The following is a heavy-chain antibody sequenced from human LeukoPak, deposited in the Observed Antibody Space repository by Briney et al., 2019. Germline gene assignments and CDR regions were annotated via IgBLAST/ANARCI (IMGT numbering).Heavy chain of an antibody. CDR3: ASVPADARGNSRYSFQT. CDR2: IEWNGGRR. Sequence: GGSLRLSCAASVFRLDAFGMSCGRGVPGGGGGGGSGIEWNGGRREYADYEKGRSNISRDNAKNSLYLPMKHLRADDTALYYCASVPADARGNSRYSFQTWGQGTLVTVS. V-gene: IGHV3-20*04. J-gene: IGHJ4*02. D-gene: IGHD3-9*01. CDR1: VFRLDAFG.